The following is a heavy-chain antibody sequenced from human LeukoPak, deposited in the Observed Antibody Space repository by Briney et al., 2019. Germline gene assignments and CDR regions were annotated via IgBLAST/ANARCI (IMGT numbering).Heavy chain of an antibody. J-gene: IGHJ4*02. CDR3: ASPGEGGRLWDFDY. D-gene: IGHD2-21*01. CDR1: GSTFSSYW. V-gene: IGHV3-7*01. CDR2: IKQDGSEK. Sequence: GGSLRLSCAASGSTFSSYWMSWVRQAPGKGLEWVANIKQDGSEKYYVDSVKGRFTISRDNAENSLYLQMNSLRVEDTAVYYCASPGEGGRLWDFDYWGQGTLVTVSS.